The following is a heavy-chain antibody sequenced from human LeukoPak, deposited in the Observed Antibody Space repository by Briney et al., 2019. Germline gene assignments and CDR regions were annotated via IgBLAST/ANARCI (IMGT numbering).Heavy chain of an antibody. CDR2: IYHSGST. CDR3: ARDHPYGSGFDY. Sequence: SETLSLTRTVSGGSISSGGYYWSWIRQPPGKGLEWIGYIYHSGSTYYNPSLKSRVTISVDRSKNQFSLKLSSVTAADTAVYYCARDHPYGSGFDYWGQGTLVTVSS. V-gene: IGHV4-30-2*01. D-gene: IGHD3-10*01. CDR1: GGSISSGGYY. J-gene: IGHJ4*02.